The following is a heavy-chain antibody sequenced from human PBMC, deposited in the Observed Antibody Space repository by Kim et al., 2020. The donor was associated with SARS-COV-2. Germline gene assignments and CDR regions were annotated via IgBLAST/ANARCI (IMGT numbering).Heavy chain of an antibody. CDR3: ARTRGEVMVRGVAGY. CDR1: GFTFSSYS. J-gene: IGHJ4*02. CDR2: ISSSSSYI. Sequence: GGSLRLSCAASGFTFSSYSMNWVRQAPGKGLEWVSSISSSSSYIYYADSVKGRFTISRDNAKNSLYLQMNSLRAEDTAVYYCARTRGEVMVRGVAGYWGQGTLVTVSS. V-gene: IGHV3-21*01. D-gene: IGHD3-10*01.